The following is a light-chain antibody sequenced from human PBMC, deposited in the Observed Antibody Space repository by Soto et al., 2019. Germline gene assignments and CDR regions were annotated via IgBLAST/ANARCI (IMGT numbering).Light chain of an antibody. CDR2: SAS. J-gene: IGKJ3*01. CDR1: QSLTNN. V-gene: IGKV3-20*01. Sequence: EVVLTQSPGTLSLSPGERATLSCRASQSLTNNLAWYQHKPGQAPSLLIYSASSRAAGIPDRFSGSGSRTDFTLTISRLEPEDFAVYYCQQYGTSRVTFGPGTKVDIK. CDR3: QQYGTSRVT.